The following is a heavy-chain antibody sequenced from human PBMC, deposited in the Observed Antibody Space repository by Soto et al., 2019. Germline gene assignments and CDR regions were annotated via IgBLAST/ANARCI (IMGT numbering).Heavy chain of an antibody. Sequence: PGGSLRLSCAASGFTVSSYSMNWVRQAPGKGPEWVSAISGNGANAYYTDSVKGRFIISRDNSKNTLYLQMNSLGVEDTAVYYCANGLYWGQGTLVTVSS. D-gene: IGHD3-16*01. V-gene: IGHV3-23*01. CDR1: GFTVSSYS. CDR2: ISGNGANA. CDR3: ANGLY. J-gene: IGHJ4*02.